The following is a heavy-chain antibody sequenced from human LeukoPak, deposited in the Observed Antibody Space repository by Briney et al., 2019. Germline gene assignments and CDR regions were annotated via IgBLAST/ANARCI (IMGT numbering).Heavy chain of an antibody. D-gene: IGHD6-13*01. CDR1: GGSFSGYY. J-gene: IGHJ4*02. V-gene: IGHV4-34*01. CDR3: ATSGWYQTGVY. CDR2: INHSGST. Sequence: SETLSLTCAVYGGSFSGYYWSWIRQPPGKGLEWIGEINHSGSTYYNPSLKSRVTISVDTSKNQFSLKVTSLTAADTAVYYCATSGWYQTGVYWGQGTLATVSS.